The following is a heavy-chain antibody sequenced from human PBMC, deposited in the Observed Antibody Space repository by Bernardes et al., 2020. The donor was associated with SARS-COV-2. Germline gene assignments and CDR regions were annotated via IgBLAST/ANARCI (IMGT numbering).Heavy chain of an antibody. CDR1: GFTFDDYC. CDR3: ARDLDSSPYGMDV. CDR2: INWNVGST. J-gene: IGHJ6*02. V-gene: IGHV3-20*01. Sequence: GGSLRLSCAASGFTFDDYCISWVRQPPGKGLEWVSGINWNVGSTGYADSVKGRFTISRDNAKNSLYLQMNSLRAEDTALYHCARDLDSSPYGMDVWGQGTTVTVYS. D-gene: IGHD6-6*01.